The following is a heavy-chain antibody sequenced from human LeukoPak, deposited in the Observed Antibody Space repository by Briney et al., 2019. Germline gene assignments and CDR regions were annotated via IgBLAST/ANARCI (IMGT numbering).Heavy chain of an antibody. Sequence: GGSLRLSCAASGFTFSSYGMSWVRQAPGKGLEWVSAISGSGGSTYYADSVKGRFTISRDNSKNTLYLQMNSLRAEDTAVYYCAKGLITMVRGVKSWSFDYWGQGTLVTVSS. CDR1: GFTFSSYG. J-gene: IGHJ4*02. CDR3: AKGLITMVRGVKSWSFDY. V-gene: IGHV3-23*01. D-gene: IGHD3-10*01. CDR2: ISGSGGST.